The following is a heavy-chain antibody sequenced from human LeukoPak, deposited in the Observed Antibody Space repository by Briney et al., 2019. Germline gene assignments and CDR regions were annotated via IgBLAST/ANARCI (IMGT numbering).Heavy chain of an antibody. CDR3: ARHLIAVAAVDY. V-gene: IGHV4-59*08. D-gene: IGHD6-19*01. CDR1: GGSISSYY. Sequence: SETLSLTCTVSGGSISSYYWSWIRQPPGKGLEWIGYIYYSGSTNYNPSLKSRVTISVDTSKNQFSLKLSSVTAADTAVYSCARHLIAVAAVDYWGQGTLVTVSS. J-gene: IGHJ4*02. CDR2: IYYSGST.